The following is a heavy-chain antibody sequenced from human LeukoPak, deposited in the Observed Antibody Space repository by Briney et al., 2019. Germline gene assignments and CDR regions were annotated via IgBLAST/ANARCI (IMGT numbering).Heavy chain of an antibody. V-gene: IGHV4-4*07. Sequence: PSETLSLTCTVSGGSISSYYWSWIRQPAGKGLEWIGRIYTSGSTNYNPSLKSRVTMSVDTSMNQFSLKLSSVTAADTAVYYCARENSPATGNDAFDIWGQGTMVTVSS. CDR1: GGSISSYY. D-gene: IGHD1-1*01. CDR2: IYTSGST. CDR3: ARENSPATGNDAFDI. J-gene: IGHJ3*02.